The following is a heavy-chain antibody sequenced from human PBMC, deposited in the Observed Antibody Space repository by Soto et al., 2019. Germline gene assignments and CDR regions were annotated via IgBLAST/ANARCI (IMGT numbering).Heavy chain of an antibody. CDR2: VYYTGDT. J-gene: IGHJ6*02. Sequence: QVQLQQSGPRLVKPSETLSLTCTVSSGPDRSHNWGWIRQPPGRGLEWIGYVYYTGDTACNPSLRSRVTISAVTSTNDISLTLSSVTAADTAVYYCVRQGIDYLHGLVDVWGQGTTVSVSS. CDR1: SGPDRSHN. V-gene: IGHV4-59*08. D-gene: IGHD4-17*01. CDR3: VRQGIDYLHGLVDV.